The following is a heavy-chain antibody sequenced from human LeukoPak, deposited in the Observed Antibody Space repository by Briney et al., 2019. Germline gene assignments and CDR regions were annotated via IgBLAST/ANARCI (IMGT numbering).Heavy chain of an antibody. J-gene: IGHJ4*02. CDR1: GYSISSGYY. CDR3: ARTPVAGMPGEPYTPGIDY. V-gene: IGHV4-38-2*01. Sequence: SETLSLTCAVSGYSISSGYYWGWIRQPPGKGLEWIGSIYHSGSTYYNPSLKSRVTISVDTSKNQFSLKLSSVTAADTAVYYCARTPVAGMPGEPYTPGIDYWGQGTLVTVSS. D-gene: IGHD6-19*01. CDR2: IYHSGST.